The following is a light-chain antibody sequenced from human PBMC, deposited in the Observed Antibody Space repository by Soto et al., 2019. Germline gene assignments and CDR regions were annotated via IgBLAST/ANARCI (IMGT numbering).Light chain of an antibody. CDR2: DTS. CDR1: QSVSSY. V-gene: IGKV3-15*01. J-gene: IGKJ4*01. Sequence: EIVLTQSPATLSLSPGERATLSCRASQSVSSYLAWYQQKPGQAPRLLIYDTSIRATGVPARFSGSRSGAEFTLTISSLQSEDFAVYYCQHYVTWPLTFGGGTKVDIK. CDR3: QHYVTWPLT.